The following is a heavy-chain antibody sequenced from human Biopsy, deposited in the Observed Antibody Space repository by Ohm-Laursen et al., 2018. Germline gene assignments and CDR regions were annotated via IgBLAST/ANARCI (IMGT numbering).Heavy chain of an antibody. Sequence: GASVKVSCKASGATSSNYAINWLRQAPGQGLEWMGGINPMFGTAKYAQRFQGRVTITADKSTSTADMELSSLRSDDTAVYYCARSFGVVINFEHNWFDPWGQGTLVTVSS. CDR1: GATSSNYA. CDR3: ARSFGVVINFEHNWFDP. J-gene: IGHJ5*02. V-gene: IGHV1-69*06. D-gene: IGHD3-3*01. CDR2: INPMFGTA.